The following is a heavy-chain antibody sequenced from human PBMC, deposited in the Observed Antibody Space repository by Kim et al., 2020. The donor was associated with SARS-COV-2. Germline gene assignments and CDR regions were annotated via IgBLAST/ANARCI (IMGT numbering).Heavy chain of an antibody. J-gene: IGHJ3*02. CDR1: GGSISSGGYY. Sequence: SETLSLTCTVSGGSISSGGYYWSWIRQHPGKGLEWIGYIYYSGSTYYNPSLKSRVTISVDTSKNQFSLKLSSVTAADTAVYYCAKASRDDYSDFDAFDIWGQWTMVTVSS. V-gene: IGHV4-31*03. D-gene: IGHD4-17*01. CDR2: IYYSGST. CDR3: AKASRDDYSDFDAFDI.